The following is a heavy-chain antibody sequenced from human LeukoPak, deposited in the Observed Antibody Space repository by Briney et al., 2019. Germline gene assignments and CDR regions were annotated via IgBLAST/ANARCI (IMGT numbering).Heavy chain of an antibody. CDR2: IYYSGST. Sequence: SETLSLTCTVSGGSISSSSYYWGWIRQPPGKGLEWIGSIYYSGSTYYNPSLKSRVTISVDMSKNQFSLKLSSVTAADTAVYYCARHGRRMVRGNYYFDYWGQGTLVTVSS. D-gene: IGHD3-10*01. J-gene: IGHJ4*02. CDR1: GGSISSSSYY. CDR3: ARHGRRMVRGNYYFDY. V-gene: IGHV4-39*01.